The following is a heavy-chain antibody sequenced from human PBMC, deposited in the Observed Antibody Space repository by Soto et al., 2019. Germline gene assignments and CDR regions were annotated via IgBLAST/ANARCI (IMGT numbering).Heavy chain of an antibody. D-gene: IGHD3-16*01. CDR3: ARHLGGNHYYYGMDV. CDR2: IIPLFGTA. V-gene: IGHV1-69*12. J-gene: IGHJ6*02. CDR1: GGTFSSYA. Sequence: QVQLVQSGAEVKKPGSSVKVSCKASGGTFSSYAFSWVRQAPGQGLEWMGGIIPLFGTADYAQKFQGRVTITADDFTSTAYMELSSLRSEDTALHYCARHLGGNHYYYGMDVWGQGTTVSVSS.